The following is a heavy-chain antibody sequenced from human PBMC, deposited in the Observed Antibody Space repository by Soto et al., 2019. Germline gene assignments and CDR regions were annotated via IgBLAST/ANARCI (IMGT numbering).Heavy chain of an antibody. V-gene: IGHV4-34*01. J-gene: IGHJ4*02. CDR2: INHSGST. CDR1: GGSFSGYY. Sequence: SSETLSLTCAVYGGSFSGYYWSWIRQPPGKGLEWIGEINHSGSTNYNPSPKSRVTISVDTSKNQFSLKLSSVTAADTAVYYCARGRGGGITIFGVVIRFRANFDYWGQGTLVT. CDR3: ARGRGGGITIFGVVIRFRANFDY. D-gene: IGHD3-3*01.